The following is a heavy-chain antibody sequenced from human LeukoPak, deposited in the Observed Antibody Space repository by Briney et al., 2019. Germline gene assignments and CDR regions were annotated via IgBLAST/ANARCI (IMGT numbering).Heavy chain of an antibody. J-gene: IGHJ4*02. D-gene: IGHD2-2*01. CDR1: GYSFTSYW. CDR2: IDPSDSYT. CDR3: ARTGPFYCSSTSCRNLDY. V-gene: IGHV5-10-1*01. Sequence: GESLKISCKGSGYSFTSYWISWVRQMPGKGLGWMGRIDPSDSYTNYSPSFQGHVTISADKSISTAYLQWSSLKASDTAMYYCARTGPFYCSSTSCRNLDYWGQGTLVTVSS.